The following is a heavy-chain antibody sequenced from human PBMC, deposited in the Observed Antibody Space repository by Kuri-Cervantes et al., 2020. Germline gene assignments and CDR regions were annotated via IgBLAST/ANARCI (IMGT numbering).Heavy chain of an antibody. J-gene: IGHJ6*02. Sequence: ASVKVSCKASGGTFSSYAISWVRQAPGQGLEWMGWINPNSGGTNYAQKFQGRVTMTRDTSISTAYMELSRLRSDDTAVYYCARGLVGAALQHPYYYYGMDVWGQGTTVTVSS. CDR3: ARGLVGAALQHPYYYYGMDV. CDR1: GGTFSSYA. D-gene: IGHD1-26*01. V-gene: IGHV1-2*02. CDR2: INPNSGGT.